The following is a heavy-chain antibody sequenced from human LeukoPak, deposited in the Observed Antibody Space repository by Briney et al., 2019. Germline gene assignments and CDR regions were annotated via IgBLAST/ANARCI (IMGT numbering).Heavy chain of an antibody. Sequence: GESLKISCKGSGYSFTSYWIGWVRQMPGKGLEWMGIIHPGDSDTRYSPSFQGQVTISADKSISTAYLQWSSLKASDTAMYYCARLAYCGGDCSWPHFDYWGQGTLVTVSS. V-gene: IGHV5-51*01. CDR2: IHPGDSDT. J-gene: IGHJ4*02. CDR1: GYSFTSYW. CDR3: ARLAYCGGDCSWPHFDY. D-gene: IGHD2-21*02.